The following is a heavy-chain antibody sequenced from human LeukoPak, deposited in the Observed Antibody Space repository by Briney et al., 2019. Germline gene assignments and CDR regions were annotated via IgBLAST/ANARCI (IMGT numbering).Heavy chain of an antibody. D-gene: IGHD1-1*01. J-gene: IGHJ6*02. CDR3: ARDMVPGAGNHYGMDV. Sequence: ASVKVSCKASGYMFANYGINWVRQAPGQGLEWMGWISADKGNTKYAQRFQGRVTMTTDTSTTTAYMELRSLRSDGTAVYHCARDMVPGAGNHYGMDVWGQGTTVTVSS. V-gene: IGHV1-18*01. CDR1: GYMFANYG. CDR2: ISADKGNT.